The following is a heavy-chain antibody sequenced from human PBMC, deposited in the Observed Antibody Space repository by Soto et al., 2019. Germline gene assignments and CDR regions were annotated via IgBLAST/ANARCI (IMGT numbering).Heavy chain of an antibody. J-gene: IGHJ6*02. V-gene: IGHV3-30*18. D-gene: IGHD1-1*01. CDR3: AKDWNDANYDYGTDV. Sequence: GGSLRLSCAASGFTFSSYGTHWVRQAPGKGLEWVAFISHDGSKKKFVDPVKGRFTISRDDSGNTLYLQMNSLRADDTAVYYCAKDWNDANYDYGTDVWGQGTPVTVSS. CDR1: GFTFSSYG. CDR2: ISHDGSKK.